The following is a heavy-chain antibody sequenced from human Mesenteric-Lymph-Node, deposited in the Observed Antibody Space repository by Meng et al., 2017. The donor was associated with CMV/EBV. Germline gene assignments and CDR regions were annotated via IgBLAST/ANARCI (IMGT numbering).Heavy chain of an antibody. CDR2: ISSSSSYI. D-gene: IGHD3-10*01. CDR1: GFTFSSYS. Sequence: GGSLRLSCAASGFTFSSYSMNWVRQAPGKGLEWVSSISSSSSYIYYADSVKGRFTISRDNAKNSLYLQMNSLRAEDTAVYYCARVQYGSGSYYTGAYGMDVWGQGTTVTVSS. V-gene: IGHV3-21*01. CDR3: ARVQYGSGSYYTGAYGMDV. J-gene: IGHJ6*02.